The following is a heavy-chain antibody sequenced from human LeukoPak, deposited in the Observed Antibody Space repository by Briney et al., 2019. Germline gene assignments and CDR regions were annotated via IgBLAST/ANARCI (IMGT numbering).Heavy chain of an antibody. Sequence: GGSLRLSCAASGFTFSSYSMSWVRQAPGKGLEWVSYISSSSSTIYYADSVKGRFTISRDNAEDSLYLQMNSLRAEDTAVYYCATPDCSSGSCYNDYWGQGNLVTVSS. J-gene: IGHJ4*02. CDR1: GFTFSSYS. V-gene: IGHV3-48*01. D-gene: IGHD2-2*02. CDR2: ISSSSSTI. CDR3: ATPDCSSGSCYNDY.